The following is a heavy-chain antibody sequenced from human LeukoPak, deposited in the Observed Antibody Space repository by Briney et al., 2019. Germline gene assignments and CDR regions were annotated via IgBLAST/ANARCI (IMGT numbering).Heavy chain of an antibody. CDR2: IYYSGST. V-gene: IGHV4-39*01. Sequence: SETLSLTCTVSGGSISSSSYYWGWIRQPPGKGLEWIGSIYYSGSTYYNPSLKSRVTISVDTSKNQFSLKLSSVTAADTAVYYCARSLSITYYYGSSGYPLTRDYWGQGTLVTVSS. J-gene: IGHJ4*02. CDR3: ARSLSITYYYGSSGYPLTRDY. CDR1: GGSISSSSYY. D-gene: IGHD3-22*01.